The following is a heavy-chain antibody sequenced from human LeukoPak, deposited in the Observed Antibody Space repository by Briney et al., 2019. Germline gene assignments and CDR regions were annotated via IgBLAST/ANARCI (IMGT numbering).Heavy chain of an antibody. D-gene: IGHD3-22*01. Sequence: GESLNISCKGPGYSFTSYWIGWARQMPGKGLEWMGIIYPGDSATRFSPSFQGQLTISADTSISTPYLPWSSLTPSVTAMYYCARLPYDRSGYSGWFDPGGEGTLVTVSS. J-gene: IGHJ5*02. CDR2: IYPGDSAT. CDR1: GYSFTSYW. V-gene: IGHV5-51*01. CDR3: ARLPYDRSGYSGWFDP.